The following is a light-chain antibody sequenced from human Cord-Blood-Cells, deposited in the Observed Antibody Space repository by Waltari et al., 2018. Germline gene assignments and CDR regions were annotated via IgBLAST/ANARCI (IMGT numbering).Light chain of an antibody. V-gene: IGKV1-5*03. J-gene: IGKJ1*01. CDR3: QQYNSYST. Sequence: DIQMTQSPSTLSASVGDRVTITCRASQSISSWFAWYQQKPGKAPKPLIYKASSLDSGVPSRFSGSGSGTEFTLTISSLQPDDFATYYCQQYNSYSTFGQGTKVEIK. CDR2: KAS. CDR1: QSISSW.